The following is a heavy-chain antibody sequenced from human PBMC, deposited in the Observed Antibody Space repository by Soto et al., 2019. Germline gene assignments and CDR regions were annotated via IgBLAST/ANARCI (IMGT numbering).Heavy chain of an antibody. D-gene: IGHD3-10*01. CDR1: GGSISSGGYY. CDR3: ARDYGVYWYFDL. Sequence: QVQLQESGPGLVKPSQTLSLTCTVSGGSISSGGYYWSWIRQHPGKCLEWIGYIYYRGSTYYNPSLKSRGTISVDTSKNQFSQKLSSVTAADTAVYYCARDYGVYWYFDLWGRGTLVTVSS. J-gene: IGHJ2*01. CDR2: IYYRGST. V-gene: IGHV4-31*03.